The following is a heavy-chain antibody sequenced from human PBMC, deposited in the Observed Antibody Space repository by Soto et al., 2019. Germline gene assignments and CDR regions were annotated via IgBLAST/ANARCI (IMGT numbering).Heavy chain of an antibody. CDR3: ARAGGYCSSTSCYALPY. CDR1: GFTFSSYW. CDR2: INSDGSST. Sequence: GGSLRLSCAASGFTFSSYWMHWVRQAPGKGLVWVSRINSDGSSTSYADSVKGRFTISRDNAKNTLYLQMNSLRAEDTAVYYCARAGGYCSSTSCYALPYWGQGTLVTVSS. J-gene: IGHJ4*02. D-gene: IGHD2-2*01. V-gene: IGHV3-74*01.